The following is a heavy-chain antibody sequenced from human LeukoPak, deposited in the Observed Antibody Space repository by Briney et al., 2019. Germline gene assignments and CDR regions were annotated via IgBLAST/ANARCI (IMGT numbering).Heavy chain of an antibody. Sequence: AGSLRLSCAASGFTFSSYAMDWVRQAPGKGLEWVSTISGNGGSTYYADSVKGRFTISRDNSKDTLYLQMNSLRAEDTAVYYCAKDHHFYDTSSSHPRLDYWGQGTLVTVSS. CDR1: GFTFSSYA. CDR2: ISGNGGST. D-gene: IGHD3-22*01. V-gene: IGHV3-23*01. CDR3: AKDHHFYDTSSSHPRLDY. J-gene: IGHJ4*02.